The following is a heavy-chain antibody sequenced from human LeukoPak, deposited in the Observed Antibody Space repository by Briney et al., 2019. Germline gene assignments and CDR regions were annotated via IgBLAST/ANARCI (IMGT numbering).Heavy chain of an antibody. V-gene: IGHV3-7*03. J-gene: IGHJ6*02. CDR3: ARAMDV. CDR2: IKQDGSEI. CDR1: GSTFSNYW. Sequence: GGSLRLSCAASGSTFSNYWMSWVRQAPGKELEWVANIKQDGSEIYYVDSVKGRFTISRDNAKNSLYLQMNSLRAEDTAVYYCARAMDVWGQGTTDTVSS.